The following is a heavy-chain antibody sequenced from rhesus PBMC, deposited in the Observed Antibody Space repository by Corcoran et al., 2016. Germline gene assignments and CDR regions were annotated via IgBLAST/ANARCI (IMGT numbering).Heavy chain of an antibody. CDR1: VFTFSCLC. Sequence: EVQLLESGGGLAKPGGSLRIACAALVFTFSCLCMNWVRQAPGKGLEGASAITSGGGTAYYADSVKGRFTISRDNSKNTLSMQMNSLRAEDTAVYYCAKDEFWGQGALVTVSS. V-gene: IGHV3S25*01. CDR2: ITSGGGTA. J-gene: IGHJ1*01. CDR3: AKDEF.